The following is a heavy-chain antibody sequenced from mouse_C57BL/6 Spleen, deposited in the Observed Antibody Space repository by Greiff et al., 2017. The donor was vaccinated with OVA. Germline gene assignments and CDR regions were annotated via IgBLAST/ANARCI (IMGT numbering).Heavy chain of an antibody. J-gene: IGHJ4*01. Sequence: VKVVESGPELVKPGASVKISCKASGYAFSSSWMNWVKQRPGKGLEWIGRIYPGDGDTNYNGKFKGKATLTADKSSSTAYMQLSSLTSEDSAVYFCAREDYYGSSYWAMDDWGQGTSVTVSS. CDR2: IYPGDGDT. V-gene: IGHV1-82*01. CDR3: AREDYYGSSYWAMDD. CDR1: GYAFSSSW. D-gene: IGHD1-1*01.